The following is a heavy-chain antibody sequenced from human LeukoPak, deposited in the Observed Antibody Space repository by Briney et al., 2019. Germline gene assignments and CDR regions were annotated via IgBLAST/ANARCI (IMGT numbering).Heavy chain of an antibody. Sequence: PSQTLSLTCTVSGGSISSYYRSWIRQPAGKGLEWIGRIYTSGSTNYNPSLKSRVTMSVDTSKNQFSLKLSSVTAADTAVYYCARVWQVVPAAQAFDIWGQGTMVTVSS. V-gene: IGHV4-4*07. J-gene: IGHJ3*02. CDR2: IYTSGST. CDR3: ARVWQVVPAAQAFDI. D-gene: IGHD2-2*01. CDR1: GGSISSYY.